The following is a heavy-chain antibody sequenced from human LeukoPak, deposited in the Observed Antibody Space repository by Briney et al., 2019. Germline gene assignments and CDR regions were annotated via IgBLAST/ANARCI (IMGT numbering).Heavy chain of an antibody. J-gene: IGHJ4*02. V-gene: IGHV1-8*03. Sequence: ASVKVSCKASGYTFTSYDINWVRQATGQGLEWKGWMNPNSGNIGYAQKFQGRVTITRNTSISTAYMELSSLRSEDTAVYYCARSSGYYFPFDYWGQGTLVTVSS. CDR2: MNPNSGNI. CDR3: ARSSGYYFPFDY. CDR1: GYTFTSYD. D-gene: IGHD3-22*01.